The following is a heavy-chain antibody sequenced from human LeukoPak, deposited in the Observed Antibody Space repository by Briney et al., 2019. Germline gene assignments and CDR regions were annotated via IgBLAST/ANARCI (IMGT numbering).Heavy chain of an antibody. Sequence: GASVKVSCKASGYTFTSYDINWVRQATGQGLEWMGWMNPNSGNTGYAQKFQGRVTMTTDTSTSTAYMELRSLRSDDTAVYYCASTRRPKAFYKAAAGIDSFSGYYFDYWGQGTLVTVSS. D-gene: IGHD6-13*01. CDR1: GYTFTSYD. CDR3: ASTRRPKAFYKAAAGIDSFSGYYFDY. CDR2: MNPNSGNT. J-gene: IGHJ4*02. V-gene: IGHV1-8*01.